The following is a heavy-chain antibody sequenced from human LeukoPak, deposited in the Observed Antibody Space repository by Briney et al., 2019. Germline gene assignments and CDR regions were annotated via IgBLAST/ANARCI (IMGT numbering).Heavy chain of an antibody. J-gene: IGHJ5*02. D-gene: IGHD5-18*01. CDR2: IFYSGTT. Sequence: SETLSLTCTVSGGSISSSSYYWGWIRQPPGKGLEWIGSIFYSGTTHYNPSLKSRITIAADTSKSFFSLNLSSVTAADTAVYYCARGRGFSYAFDPWGQGILVTVSS. CDR1: GGSISSSSYY. V-gene: IGHV4-39*07. CDR3: ARGRGFSYAFDP.